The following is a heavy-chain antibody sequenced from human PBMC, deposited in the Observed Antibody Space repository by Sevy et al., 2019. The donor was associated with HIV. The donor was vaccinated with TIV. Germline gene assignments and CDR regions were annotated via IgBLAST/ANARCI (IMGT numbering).Heavy chain of an antibody. CDR3: ARDGGQDIVATTHYYYGMDV. Sequence: GGSLRLSCAASGFTFSDYYMSWIRQAPGKGLEWVSYISSSGSTIYYVDSVKGRFTISRDNAKNSLYLQMNSLRAEDTAVYYCARDGGQDIVATTHYYYGMDVWGQGTTVTVSS. CDR2: ISSSGSTI. CDR1: GFTFSDYY. D-gene: IGHD5-12*01. V-gene: IGHV3-11*01. J-gene: IGHJ6*02.